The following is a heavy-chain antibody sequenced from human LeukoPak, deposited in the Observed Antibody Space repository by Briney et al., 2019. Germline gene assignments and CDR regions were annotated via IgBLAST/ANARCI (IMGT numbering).Heavy chain of an antibody. D-gene: IGHD6-19*01. CDR2: ISYDGSNK. J-gene: IGHJ3*02. CDR1: GFTFSSYA. CDR3: ASSIAVRTFDI. Sequence: GGSLRLSCAASGFTFSSYAMHWARQAPGKGLEWVAVISYDGSNKYYADSVKGRFTISRDNSKNTLYLQMNSLRAEDTAVYYCASSIAVRTFDIWGQGTMVTVSS. V-gene: IGHV3-30*04.